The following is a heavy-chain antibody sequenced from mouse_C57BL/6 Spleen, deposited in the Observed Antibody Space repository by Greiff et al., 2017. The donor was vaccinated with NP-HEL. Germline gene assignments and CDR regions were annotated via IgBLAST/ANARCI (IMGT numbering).Heavy chain of an antibody. CDR1: GYAFSSYW. D-gene: IGHD1-1*01. CDR3: ARWDGSSYVYFDY. V-gene: IGHV1-80*01. Sequence: VHLVESGAELVKPGASVKISCKASGYAFSSYWMNWVKQRPGKGLEWIGQIYPGDGDTNYNGKFKGKATLTADKSSSTAYMQLSSLTSEDSAVYFCARWDGSSYVYFDYWGQGTTLTVSS. CDR2: IYPGDGDT. J-gene: IGHJ2*01.